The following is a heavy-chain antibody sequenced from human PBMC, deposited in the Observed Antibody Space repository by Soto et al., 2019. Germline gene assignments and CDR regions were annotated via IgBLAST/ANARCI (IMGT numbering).Heavy chain of an antibody. V-gene: IGHV3-23*01. CDR1: GLTFSSFA. Sequence: EVQLLESGGGEVQPGGSLRLSCAASGLTFSSFAMSWVRQAPGKGLEWVSGISGSGGSTYHADSVKGRFIISRDNSKNVLYLQMNSVRAEDTAVYYCAKGHSSIPSPQYYYYGMDVWGQGTTVTVSS. J-gene: IGHJ6*02. D-gene: IGHD6-13*01. CDR3: AKGHSSIPSPQYYYYGMDV. CDR2: ISGSGGST.